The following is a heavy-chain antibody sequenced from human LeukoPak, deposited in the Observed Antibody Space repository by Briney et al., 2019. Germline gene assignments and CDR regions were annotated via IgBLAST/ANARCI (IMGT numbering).Heavy chain of an antibody. V-gene: IGHV3-74*01. Sequence: GGSLRLSCAAPGFTFSSYWMYWVRQAPGKGLVWVSHINGDGSSTSYADSVKGRFTISRDNAKNTLYLQMNSLRAEDTAVYYCARDPGTAMGRALDYWGQGTLVTVSS. D-gene: IGHD5-18*01. CDR3: ARDPGTAMGRALDY. CDR2: INGDGSST. J-gene: IGHJ4*02. CDR1: GFTFSSYW.